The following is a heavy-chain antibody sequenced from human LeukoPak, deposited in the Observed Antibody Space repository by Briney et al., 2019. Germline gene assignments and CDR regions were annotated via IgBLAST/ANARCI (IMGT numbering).Heavy chain of an antibody. CDR3: ARDEAERGVIVYAFDM. V-gene: IGHV1-69*05. CDR2: IIPMFGTP. CDR1: GGTFSSYS. J-gene: IGHJ3*02. D-gene: IGHD3-16*02. Sequence: GASVTVSCKASGGTFSSYSFNWLQQAPGQGLEWMGGIIPMFGTPDYAQKFQGRVTITTDESTSTVYMDLSRLTSEDSAIYYCARDEAERGVIVYAFDMWGQGTMVTVSS.